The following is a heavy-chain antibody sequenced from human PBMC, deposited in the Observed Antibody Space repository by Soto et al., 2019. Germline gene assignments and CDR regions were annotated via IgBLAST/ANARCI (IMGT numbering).Heavy chain of an antibody. J-gene: IGHJ5*02. CDR3: ARYSPPKKTYNSNLGWFDP. V-gene: IGHV4-59*01. D-gene: IGHD3-22*01. Sequence: QVQLQESGPGQVKPSETLSLTCTVSGGSMNIYYWTWIRQPPGKGLEWMGYVRDTGSTNYNPSLKSRVNIPIATSRHHFSLCLSPVTAADTVVYFCARYSPPKKTYNSNLGWFDPWGQGTLVAVSS. CDR1: GGSMNIYY. CDR2: VRDTGST.